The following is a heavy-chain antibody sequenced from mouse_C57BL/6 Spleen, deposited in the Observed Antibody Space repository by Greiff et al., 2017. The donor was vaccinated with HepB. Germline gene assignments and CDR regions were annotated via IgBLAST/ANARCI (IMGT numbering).Heavy chain of an antibody. CDR1: GSPFPSSW. D-gene: IGHD1-1*01. Sequence: QVQLQQPGAELVKPGASVKLSCKASGSPFPSSWMPWGKRGPGGGLGGIGRIDPKGGGTRYNEKFKSKATLTVDKPSSTAYMQLSSLTSEDSAVYYCARSLNPLYYYGSSDWYFDVWGTGTTVTVSS. CDR3: ARSLNPLYYYGSSDWYFDV. CDR2: IDPKGGGT. J-gene: IGHJ1*03. V-gene: IGHV1-72*01.